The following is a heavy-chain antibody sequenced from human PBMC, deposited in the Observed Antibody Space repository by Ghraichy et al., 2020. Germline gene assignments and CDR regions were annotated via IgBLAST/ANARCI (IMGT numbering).Heavy chain of an antibody. D-gene: IGHD6-19*01. J-gene: IGHJ4*02. Sequence: GGSLRLSCAVSGFTLSTYGMNWVRQAPGKGLEWVSYISSNSRTINYADSAKGRFTISRDNAKNSLYLQMNRLRVEDTAVYYCARGGSGRPDYWGQGALVTIS. CDR3: ARGGSGRPDY. V-gene: IGHV3-48*04. CDR2: ISSNSRTI. CDR1: GFTLSTYG.